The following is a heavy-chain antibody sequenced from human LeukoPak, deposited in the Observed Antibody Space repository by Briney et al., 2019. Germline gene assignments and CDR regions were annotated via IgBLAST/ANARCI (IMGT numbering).Heavy chain of an antibody. Sequence: SXXLSLTCTVSGGSISSSSYYWGWIRQPPGKGLEWIGSIYYCASSYYNPSLKSRVTISVDTSKNQFSLKLSSVTAADTAVYYCARPSAVAVYDYWGQGTLVTVSS. CDR1: GGSISSSSYY. V-gene: IGHV4-39*01. D-gene: IGHD6-19*01. J-gene: IGHJ4*02. CDR3: ARPSAVAVYDY. CDR2: IYYCASS.